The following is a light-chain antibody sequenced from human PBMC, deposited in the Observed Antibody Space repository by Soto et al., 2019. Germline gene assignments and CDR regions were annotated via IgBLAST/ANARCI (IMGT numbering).Light chain of an antibody. CDR1: QSIGTW. Sequence: DIQMTQSPSTLSASVGDRVTITCRASQSIGTWLAWYQQKPGKAPKVLIHKASSLESGVPSRFSGSGSGTEFTITISSLQPDDFATYYCQQYTIYPYTFGQGTKVEIK. J-gene: IGKJ2*01. CDR2: KAS. CDR3: QQYTIYPYT. V-gene: IGKV1-5*03.